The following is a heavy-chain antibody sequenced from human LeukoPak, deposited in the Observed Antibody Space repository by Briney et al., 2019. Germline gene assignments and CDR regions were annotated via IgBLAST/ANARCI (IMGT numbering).Heavy chain of an antibody. CDR3: ASQSFTYYDFWSGSTPPNFDY. CDR2: IYYSGST. CDR1: GGSISSSSYC. J-gene: IGHJ4*02. D-gene: IGHD3-3*01. Sequence: SETLSLTCTVSGGSISSSSYCWGWLRQPPGKGLEWIGSIYYSGSTYYNPSLKSRVTISVDTSKNQFSLKLSSVTAADTAVYYCASQSFTYYDFWSGSTPPNFDYWGQGTLVTVSS. V-gene: IGHV4-39*01.